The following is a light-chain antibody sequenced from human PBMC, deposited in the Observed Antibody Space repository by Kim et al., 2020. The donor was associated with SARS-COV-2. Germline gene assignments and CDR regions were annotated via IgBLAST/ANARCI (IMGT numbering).Light chain of an antibody. CDR2: QDS. V-gene: IGLV3-1*01. CDR3: QAWDSSTVV. Sequence: VAQGQTASITCSGDKVGDKYACWYQQKPGQSPVLVIYQDSKRPSGIPERFSGSNSGNTATLTISGTQAMDEADYYCQAWDSSTVVFGGGTQLTVL. J-gene: IGLJ2*01. CDR1: KVGDKY.